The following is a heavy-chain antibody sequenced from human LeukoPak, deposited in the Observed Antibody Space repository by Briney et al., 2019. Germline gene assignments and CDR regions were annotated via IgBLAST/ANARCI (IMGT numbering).Heavy chain of an antibody. CDR2: ISSSGDTI. V-gene: IGHV3-11*04. CDR1: AFKFSDYY. J-gene: IGHJ4*02. D-gene: IGHD3-22*01. Sequence: GGSLRLSCAASAFKFSDYYMNWIRQAPGKGLEWVSSISSSGDTIYYADSVKGRFSISRDNAKNSLFLQMHGLRAEDTAVYFCASYRFSGLYHYDSSSFLFWGRGTLVTVSS. CDR3: ASYRFSGLYHYDSSSFLF.